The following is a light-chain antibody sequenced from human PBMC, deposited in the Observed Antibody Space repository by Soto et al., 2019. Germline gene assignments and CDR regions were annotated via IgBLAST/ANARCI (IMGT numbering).Light chain of an antibody. V-gene: IGKV3-11*01. Sequence: EIVLTQSPATLSLSPGERATLSCRASQSVSSYLAWYQQKPGQAPRLLIYDASNRASGIPARFSGSGSGTVFTLTISSLEPEDFAVYYCQQHGNWPPITFGQGTRLEMK. CDR1: QSVSSY. CDR3: QQHGNWPPIT. CDR2: DAS. J-gene: IGKJ5*01.